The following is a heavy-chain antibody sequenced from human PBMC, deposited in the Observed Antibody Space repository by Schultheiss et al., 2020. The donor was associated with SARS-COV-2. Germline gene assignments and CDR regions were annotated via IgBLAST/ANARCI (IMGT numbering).Heavy chain of an antibody. CDR2: IKSKTDGGTT. CDR1: GFTFGNYA. D-gene: IGHD2-2*01. Sequence: GGSLRLSCAASGFTFGNYAMHWVRQAPGKGLEWVGRIKSKTDGGTTDYAAPVKGRFTISRDDSKNTLYLQMNSLKSEDTAVYYCNKDLQQDVEVPASMSKYYYYGMDVWGQGTTVTVSS. J-gene: IGHJ6*02. CDR3: NKDLQQDVEVPASMSKYYYYGMDV. V-gene: IGHV3-15*01.